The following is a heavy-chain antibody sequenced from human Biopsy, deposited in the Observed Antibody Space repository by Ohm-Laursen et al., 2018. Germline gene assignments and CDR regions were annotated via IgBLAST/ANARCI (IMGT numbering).Heavy chain of an antibody. CDR1: GYTFTSYE. CDR3: ARADPPLFYYGSGSSNWFDP. Sequence: SVKVSCKTSGYTFTSYEINWVRQATGQGLEWMGWMNPDSGNTGYAQNFQGRVTMTRNTSISTAYMELSSLRSEDTAVYFCARADPPLFYYGSGSSNWFDPWGQGTTVTVSS. CDR2: MNPDSGNT. D-gene: IGHD3-10*01. J-gene: IGHJ5*02. V-gene: IGHV1-8*01.